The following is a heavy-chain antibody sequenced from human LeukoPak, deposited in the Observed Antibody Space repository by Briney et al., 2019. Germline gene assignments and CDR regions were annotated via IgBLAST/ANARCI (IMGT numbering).Heavy chain of an antibody. D-gene: IGHD7-27*01. Sequence: ASVKVSCKASGYTFTSHGLSWARQAPGQGLEWMGWIGIYSGNTNYAQKFQDRISMTTDTSTSTAYMELRSLKSDDTAVYYCARDPGGTWGFDYWGQGALVTVSS. CDR3: ARDPGGTWGFDY. CDR1: GYTFTSHG. J-gene: IGHJ4*02. V-gene: IGHV1-18*01. CDR2: IGIYSGNT.